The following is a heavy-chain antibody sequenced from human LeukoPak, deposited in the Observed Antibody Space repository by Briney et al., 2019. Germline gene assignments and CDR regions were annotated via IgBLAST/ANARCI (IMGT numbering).Heavy chain of an antibody. CDR3: AREHGSTYYYYYGMDV. CDR1: GGSISSHY. J-gene: IGHJ6*02. Sequence: PSETLSLTCTVSGGSISSHYWSWIRQPAGKGLEWIGRIYTSGSTNYNPSLKGRVTMSVDTSKNQFSLKLSSVTAADTAVYYCAREHGSTYYYYYGMDVWGQGTTVTVSS. CDR2: IYTSGST. D-gene: IGHD3-10*01. V-gene: IGHV4-4*07.